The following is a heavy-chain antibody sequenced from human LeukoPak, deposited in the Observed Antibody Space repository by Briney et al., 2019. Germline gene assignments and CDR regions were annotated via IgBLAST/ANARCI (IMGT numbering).Heavy chain of an antibody. J-gene: IGHJ4*02. CDR2: ISAYNGNT. CDR1: GYTFTSYD. D-gene: IGHD1-26*01. CDR3: ARDGEGGSYHDY. Sequence: ASVKVSCKASGYTFTSYDINWVRQATGQGLEWMGWISAYNGNTNYAQKLQGRVTMTTDTSTSTAYMELRSLRSDDTAVYYCARDGEGGSYHDYWGQGTLVTVSS. V-gene: IGHV1-18*01.